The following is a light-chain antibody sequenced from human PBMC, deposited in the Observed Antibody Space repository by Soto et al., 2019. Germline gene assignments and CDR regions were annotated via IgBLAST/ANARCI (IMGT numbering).Light chain of an antibody. J-gene: IGKJ1*01. Sequence: EVVLTQSPDTLSLSPGERATLSCRASQAVSNKYLTWYQQKPGQPPRLLTYGASSRATGVPDRFSGSGSGTDFTLTISRLEPEDFAMYYCQHYGASRWTFGPGTKMEIK. CDR2: GAS. CDR3: QHYGASRWT. V-gene: IGKV3-20*01. CDR1: QAVSNKY.